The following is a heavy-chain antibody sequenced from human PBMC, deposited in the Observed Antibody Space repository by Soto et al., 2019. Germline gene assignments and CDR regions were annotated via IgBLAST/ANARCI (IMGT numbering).Heavy chain of an antibody. V-gene: IGHV1-18*01. CDR1: GYTFTNYG. Sequence: GASVKVSCKASGYTFTNYGISWVRQAPGQGLEWMGWISTYNTNTNYAQKFQGRVTMATDTATSTVYMEMRSLTFDDTAVYYCARDRGHRSTSTCYFEADYWGQGTLVTVSS. CDR3: ARDRGHRSTSTCYFEADY. D-gene: IGHD2-2*01. CDR2: ISTYNTNT. J-gene: IGHJ4*02.